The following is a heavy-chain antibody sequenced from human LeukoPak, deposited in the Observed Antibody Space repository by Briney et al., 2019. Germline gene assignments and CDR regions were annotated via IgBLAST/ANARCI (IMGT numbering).Heavy chain of an antibody. J-gene: IGHJ5*02. Sequence: GRSLRLSCAASGFTFSSYGMHWVRQAPGKGLEWVAVISYDGSNKYYADSVKGRFTISRDNSKNTLYLQMNSLRAEDTAVYYCVRGWWFDPWGQGTLVTVSS. CDR2: ISYDGSNK. CDR3: VRGWWFDP. CDR1: GFTFSSYG. D-gene: IGHD2-15*01. V-gene: IGHV3-30*03.